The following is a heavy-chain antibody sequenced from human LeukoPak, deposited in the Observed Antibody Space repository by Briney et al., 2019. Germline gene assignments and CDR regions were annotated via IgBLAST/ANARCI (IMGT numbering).Heavy chain of an antibody. Sequence: ASVKVSCKASGYSFNSQGMNWVRQAPGQGLEWMGWINTDSGNPTYAQGFTGRFVFSLDSSVSTAYLQISNLMPEDTAKYYCTREILRFDIWGQGTMVTVSS. J-gene: IGHJ3*02. CDR1: GYSFNSQG. CDR3: TREILRFDI. CDR2: INTDSGNP. V-gene: IGHV7-4-1*02.